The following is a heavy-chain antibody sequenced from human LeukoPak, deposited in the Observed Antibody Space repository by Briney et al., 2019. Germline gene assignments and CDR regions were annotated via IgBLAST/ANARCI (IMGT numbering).Heavy chain of an antibody. CDR2: IYSGGST. J-gene: IGHJ4*02. Sequence: GGSLRLSCAASGFTLTTYWMSWVRQAPGKGLEWVSLIYSGGSTYYADSVKGRFTISRDNSKNILYLQMNSLRAEDTAVYYCARHRRYCSGTTCYSGHDYWGQGTLVTVSS. CDR3: ARHRRYCSGTTCYSGHDY. CDR1: GFTLTTYW. D-gene: IGHD2-15*01. V-gene: IGHV3-66*04.